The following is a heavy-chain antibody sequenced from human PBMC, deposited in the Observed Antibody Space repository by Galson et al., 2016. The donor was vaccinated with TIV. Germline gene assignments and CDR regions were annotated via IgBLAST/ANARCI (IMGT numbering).Heavy chain of an antibody. CDR1: GYMFSAHW. CDR3: AKGKEYYEF. Sequence: QSGAEVKKPGESLIISCKASGYMFSAHWFGWVRQMPGKGPEWIGIMNPGDSETRYSPSFEGQVTFSADNSISTAYLQWHSLKASDTAVYYCAKGKEYYEFWGQGTLVTVSS. CDR2: MNPGDSET. V-gene: IGHV5-51*03. J-gene: IGHJ4*02. D-gene: IGHD3-16*01.